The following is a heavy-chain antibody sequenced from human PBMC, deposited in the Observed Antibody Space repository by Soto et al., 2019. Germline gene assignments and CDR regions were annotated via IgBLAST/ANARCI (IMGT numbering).Heavy chain of an antibody. CDR2: ISYDGSGK. Sequence: QVQLVESGGGVVQPGRSLRLSCEVSGFTFSSYAMHWVRQAPGKGLEWVAVISYDGSGKYYADSVKGRFTISRDNSTNTLYLQMNSLRAEDTAAYYCAREWGPYSYGSTASYFDYWGQGTLLTVSS. J-gene: IGHJ4*02. D-gene: IGHD5-18*01. CDR3: AREWGPYSYGSTASYFDY. CDR1: GFTFSSYA. V-gene: IGHV3-30-3*01.